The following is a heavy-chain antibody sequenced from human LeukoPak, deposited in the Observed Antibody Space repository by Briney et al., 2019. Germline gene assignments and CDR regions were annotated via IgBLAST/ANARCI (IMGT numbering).Heavy chain of an antibody. Sequence: SETLSLTCTVSGGSISSSSYYWLWIRQPPGKGLEWIGSIYYSGSTYYNPSLKSLVIISEDTSKNQFSLKLSSVTAADTAVYYCARLHYYDSSGYPYFDYWGQGTLVTVSS. CDR3: ARLHYYDSSGYPYFDY. V-gene: IGHV4-39*01. CDR2: IYYSGST. D-gene: IGHD3-22*01. J-gene: IGHJ4*02. CDR1: GGSISSSSYY.